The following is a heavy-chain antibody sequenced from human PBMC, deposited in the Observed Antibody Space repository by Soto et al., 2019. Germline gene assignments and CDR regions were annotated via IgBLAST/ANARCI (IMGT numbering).Heavy chain of an antibody. V-gene: IGHV3-53*02. CDR3: VRGRAQWLQLDY. J-gene: IGHJ4*02. Sequence: EVQLVETGGGLIQPGGSLRLSCAASGFTVSSNYMSWVRQAPGKGLEWVSVIYSGGSTYYADSVKGRFTISRDNSKNTLYLQMNSLRAEDTAVYYCVRGRAQWLQLDYWGQGTLVTVSS. CDR2: IYSGGST. CDR1: GFTVSSNY. D-gene: IGHD5-12*01.